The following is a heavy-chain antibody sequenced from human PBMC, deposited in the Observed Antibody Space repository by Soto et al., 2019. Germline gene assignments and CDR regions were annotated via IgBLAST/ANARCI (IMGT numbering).Heavy chain of an antibody. D-gene: IGHD1-1*01. J-gene: IGHJ4*02. Sequence: QVHLVQSGAEVKKPGASVKVSCKGSGSAFTTYGITWVRQAPGQGLEWMGWISAHSGNTNYAQKLQGRITVTRGTSTSTAYMELRSMRADDTAVYYCARGRYGDYWGQGALVTVSS. CDR3: ARGRYGDY. CDR2: ISAHSGNT. V-gene: IGHV1-18*01. CDR1: GSAFTTYG.